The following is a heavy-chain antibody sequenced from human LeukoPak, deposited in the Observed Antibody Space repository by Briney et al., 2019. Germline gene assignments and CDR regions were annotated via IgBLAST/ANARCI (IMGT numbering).Heavy chain of an antibody. CDR3: ASPPLYSSGWYGSDAFDI. D-gene: IGHD6-19*01. CDR2: ISSSSSTI. CDR1: GFTFSSYS. V-gene: IGHV3-48*04. Sequence: GGSLRLSCAASGFTFSSYSMNWVRQAPGKGLEWVSYISSSSSTIYYADSVKGRFTISRDNAKNSLYLQMSSLRAEDTAVYYCASPPLYSSGWYGSDAFDIWGQGTMVTVSS. J-gene: IGHJ3*02.